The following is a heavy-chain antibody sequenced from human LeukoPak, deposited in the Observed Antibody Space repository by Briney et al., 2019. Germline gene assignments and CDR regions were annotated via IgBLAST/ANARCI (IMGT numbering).Heavy chain of an antibody. CDR1: AFIFSGHW. V-gene: IGHV3-7*03. D-gene: IGHD5-24*01. CDR3: ASTYRWLPDY. Sequence: GGSLRLSCEGSAFIFSGHWMNWVRQTPGKGLEWVASIKEDGSERQYVDSVKGRFSISRDNTKGSLFLQLNSLRAEDTAVCYCASTYRWLPDYWGQGTLVTVSS. CDR2: IKEDGSER. J-gene: IGHJ4*02.